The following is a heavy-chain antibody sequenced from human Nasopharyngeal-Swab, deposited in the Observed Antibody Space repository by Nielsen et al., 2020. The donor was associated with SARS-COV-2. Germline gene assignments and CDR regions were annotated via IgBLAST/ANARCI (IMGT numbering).Heavy chain of an antibody. CDR1: GYSFTDYY. CDR2: INPNSGAT. V-gene: IGHV1-2*04. J-gene: IGHJ4*02. CDR3: AREYKRGATFDY. Sequence: ASVKVSCKASGYSFTDYYIHWVRQAPGQGLEWLGRINPNSGATNYAQKFRGWVTMTRDTSISTAYMELSRLRPDDTAVYYCAREYKRGATFDYWGQGTLVTVSS. D-gene: IGHD1-14*01.